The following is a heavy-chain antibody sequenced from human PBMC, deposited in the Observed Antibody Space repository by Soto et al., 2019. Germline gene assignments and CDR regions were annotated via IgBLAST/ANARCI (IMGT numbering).Heavy chain of an antibody. Sequence: KVSCEGAGLTFSSAPMGWVRHALGQNIEWRGWIVVGSGNTNYAQKFQERVTITRDMSTSTAYMELSSLRSEDTAVYYCAALICNNKRRHHNSTVVWGKGTSVTGSS. V-gene: IGHV1-58*02. CDR3: AALICNNKRRHHNSTVV. D-gene: IGHD4-17*01. CDR2: IVVGSGNT. J-gene: IGHJ6*04. CDR1: GLTFSSAP.